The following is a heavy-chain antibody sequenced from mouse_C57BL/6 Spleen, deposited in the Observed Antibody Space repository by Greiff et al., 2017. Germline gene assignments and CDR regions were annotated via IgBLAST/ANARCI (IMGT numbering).Heavy chain of an antibody. CDR1: GFTFSSYT. J-gene: IGHJ1*03. V-gene: IGHV5-9*01. Sequence: EVQVVESGGGLVKPGGSLKLSCAASGFTFSSYTMSWVRQTPEQRLEWVATISGGGGNTYYTDSVKGRFTISRDNAKNTLYLQMSSLRSEDTALYYCAIHLDYYGSSHWYFDVWGTGTTVTVSS. CDR3: AIHLDYYGSSHWYFDV. CDR2: ISGGGGNT. D-gene: IGHD1-1*01.